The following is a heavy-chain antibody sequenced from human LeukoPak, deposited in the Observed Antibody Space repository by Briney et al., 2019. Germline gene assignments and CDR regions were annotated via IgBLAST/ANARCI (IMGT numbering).Heavy chain of an antibody. J-gene: IGHJ4*02. D-gene: IGHD4-17*01. Sequence: PGGSLRLSCAASGFTFSSYSMNWIRQPPGKGLEWIGCIYYSGNTNYNPSLKSRITIAIDTSKNQFSLKLSSVTAADTAVYYCARGTVTLDYWGQGTLVTVSS. CDR2: IYYSGNT. CDR3: ARGTVTLDY. V-gene: IGHV4-59*01. CDR1: GFTFSSYS.